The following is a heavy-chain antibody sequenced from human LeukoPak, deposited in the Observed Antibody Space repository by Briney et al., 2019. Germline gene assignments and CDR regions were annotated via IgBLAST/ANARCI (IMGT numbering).Heavy chain of an antibody. J-gene: IGHJ6*02. Sequence: SVKVSCKASGGTFSSYAISWVRQAPGQGLEWMGRIIPILGIANYAQKFQGRVTITADKSTSTAYMELSSLRSEDTAVYYCARANPVPRIAARPVDYYYGMDVWGQGTTVTVSS. D-gene: IGHD6-6*01. CDR1: GGTFSSYA. V-gene: IGHV1-69*04. CDR2: IIPILGIA. CDR3: ARANPVPRIAARPVDYYYGMDV.